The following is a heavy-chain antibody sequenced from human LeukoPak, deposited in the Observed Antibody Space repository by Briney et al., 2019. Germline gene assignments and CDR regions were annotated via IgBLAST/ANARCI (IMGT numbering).Heavy chain of an antibody. Sequence: GGSLRLSCAASGFTFSSYEMNWVRQALGRGLEWVSYISSSGSTMYYADSVKGRFTISRDNAKNSLYLQMNSLRAKDTAVYYCARDNYDSSGYYFDWGQGTLVTVSS. J-gene: IGHJ4*02. CDR3: ARDNYDSSGYYFD. CDR1: GFTFSSYE. D-gene: IGHD3-22*01. CDR2: ISSSGSTM. V-gene: IGHV3-48*03.